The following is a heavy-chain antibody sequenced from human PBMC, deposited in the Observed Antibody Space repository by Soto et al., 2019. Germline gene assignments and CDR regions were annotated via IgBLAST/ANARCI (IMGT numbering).Heavy chain of an antibody. CDR1: GFTLSSYA. CDR2: ISGSGGST. J-gene: IGHJ4*02. CDR3: AKYPYDFWSGYYDY. V-gene: IGHV3-23*01. D-gene: IGHD3-3*01. Sequence: EVQLLESGGGLVQPGGSLRLSCAASGFTLSSYAMSWVRQAPGKGLEWVSAISGSGGSTYYADSVKGRFTISRDNSKNTLYLQMNSLRAEDTAVYYCAKYPYDFWSGYYDYWGQGTLVTVSS.